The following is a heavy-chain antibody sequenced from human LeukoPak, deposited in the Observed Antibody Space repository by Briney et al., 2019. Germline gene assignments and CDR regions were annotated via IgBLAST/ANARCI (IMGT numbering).Heavy chain of an antibody. D-gene: IGHD3-16*02. CDR3: AKVDDYVWGSYRPLCYFDY. CDR2: ISGSGGST. CDR1: GFTFSSYG. Sequence: GGSLRLSCAASGFTFSSYGMHWVRQAPGKGLEWVSAISGSGGSTYYADSVKGRFTISRDNSKNTLYLQMNSLRAEDTAVYYCAKVDDYVWGSYRPLCYFDYWGQGTLVTVSS. V-gene: IGHV3-23*01. J-gene: IGHJ4*02.